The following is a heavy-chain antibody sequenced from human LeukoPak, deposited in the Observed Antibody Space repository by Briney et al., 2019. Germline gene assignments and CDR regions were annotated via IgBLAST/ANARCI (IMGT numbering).Heavy chain of an antibody. D-gene: IGHD3-22*01. V-gene: IGHV1-69*13. CDR1: GGTFSSYA. J-gene: IGHJ4*02. CDR3: ARDGEYYDSSGSYFDY. Sequence: SVKVSCKASGGTFSSYAISWVRQAPGQGLEWMGGIIPIFATANYAQKFQGRVTITADESTSTAYMELSSLRSEDTAVYYCARDGEYYDSSGSYFDYWGQGTAVTVSS. CDR2: IIPIFATA.